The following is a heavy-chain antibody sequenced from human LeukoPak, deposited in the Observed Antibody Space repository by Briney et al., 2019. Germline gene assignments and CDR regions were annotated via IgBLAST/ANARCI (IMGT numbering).Heavy chain of an antibody. D-gene: IGHD2-2*01. Sequence: GASVKVSCKASGGTFSRYAISWVRQAPGQGLEWMGGIIPIFGTANYAQKFQGRVTITADESTSTAYMELSSLRSEDTAVYYCATCQLPYYCDYWGQGTLVTVSS. CDR2: IIPIFGTA. V-gene: IGHV1-69*13. CDR3: ATCQLPYYCDY. J-gene: IGHJ4*02. CDR1: GGTFSRYA.